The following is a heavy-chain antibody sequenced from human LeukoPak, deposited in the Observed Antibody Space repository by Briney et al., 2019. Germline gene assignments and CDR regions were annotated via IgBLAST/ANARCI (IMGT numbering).Heavy chain of an antibody. CDR1: GFTLSSYA. J-gene: IGHJ5*02. V-gene: IGHV3-23*01. D-gene: IGHD4-17*01. CDR2: ISDTGNT. CDR3: AKESTVTPGNVNWFDT. Sequence: GGSLRLSCAASGFTLSSYAMSWVRQAPGKGLEWVSAISDTGNTYHADSVKGRFTISRDNSKNTLSLQMNSLRAEDTAVYYCAKESTVTPGNVNWFDTWGQGTLVTVSS.